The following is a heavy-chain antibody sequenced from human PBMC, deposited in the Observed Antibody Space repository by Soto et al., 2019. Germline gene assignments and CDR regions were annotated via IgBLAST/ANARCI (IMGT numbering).Heavy chain of an antibody. Sequence: GGSLRLSCAASGFTFNTYGMHWVRQAPGKGLEWVAAISYDGINKYYVDSVKGRFTISRDNAKNSLYLQMNSLRAEDTAVYYCAREARIVVVPAAIDNWFDPWGQGTLVTVSS. CDR3: AREARIVVVPAAIDNWFDP. D-gene: IGHD2-2*01. CDR1: GFTFNTYG. V-gene: IGHV3-30*03. CDR2: ISYDGINK. J-gene: IGHJ5*02.